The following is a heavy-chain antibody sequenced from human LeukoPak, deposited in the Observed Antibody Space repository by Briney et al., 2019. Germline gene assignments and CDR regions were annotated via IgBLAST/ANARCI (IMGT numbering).Heavy chain of an antibody. V-gene: IGHV1-24*01. CDR1: GYTLTELS. J-gene: IGHJ4*02. CDR2: FDPEDGET. D-gene: IGHD3-10*01. CDR3: ATSVRGVIIPIHY. Sequence: ASVKVSCKVSGYTLTELSMHWVRQAPGKGLEWMGGFDPEDGETIYAQKFQGRVTMTEDTSTDTAYLELSSLRSEDTAVYYCATSVRGVIIPIHYWGQGTLVTVSS.